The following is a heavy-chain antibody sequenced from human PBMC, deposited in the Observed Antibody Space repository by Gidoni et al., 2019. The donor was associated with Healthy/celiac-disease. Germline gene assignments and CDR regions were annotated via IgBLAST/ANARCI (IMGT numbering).Heavy chain of an antibody. CDR1: GGSFSGYY. CDR2: INHSGST. D-gene: IGHD6-19*01. V-gene: IGHV4-34*01. Sequence: QVQLQQWGAGLLKPSETLSLTCAVYGGSFSGYYWSWIRQPPGKGMDWIGKINHSGSTNSNPSLKSRVTRSVNTAKNHFSLKQNSVTAADTAVYYCAAAGGSGWFEDPWGQGTLVTVSS. J-gene: IGHJ5*02. CDR3: AAAGGSGWFEDP.